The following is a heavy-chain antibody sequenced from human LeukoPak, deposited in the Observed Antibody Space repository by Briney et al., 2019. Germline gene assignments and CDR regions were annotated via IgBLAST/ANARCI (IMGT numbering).Heavy chain of an antibody. Sequence: GGSLRLSCAASGFTVSSNYMSWVRQAPGKGLEWVSVIYSGGSTYYADSVKGRFTISRDNSKNTLYLQMNSLRAEDTAVYYCAKAPVTSCRGAFCYPFDSWGQGTLVTVSS. D-gene: IGHD2-15*01. CDR3: AKAPVTSCRGAFCYPFDS. V-gene: IGHV3-53*01. CDR1: GFTVSSNY. J-gene: IGHJ4*02. CDR2: IYSGGST.